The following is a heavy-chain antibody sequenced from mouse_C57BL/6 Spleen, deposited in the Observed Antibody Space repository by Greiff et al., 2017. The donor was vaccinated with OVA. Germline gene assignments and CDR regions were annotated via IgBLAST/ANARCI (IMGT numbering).Heavy chain of an antibody. V-gene: IGHV1-53*01. D-gene: IGHD2-1*01. CDR3: ARYLLPKGIFAY. J-gene: IGHJ3*01. Sequence: QVQLQQPGTELVKPGASVKLSCKASGYTFTSYWMHWVKQRPGQGLEWIGNINPSNGGPNYNEKFKSKATLTVDNSSSTAYMQRSSLTSEDSAVYYCARYLLPKGIFAYWGQGTLVTVSA. CDR2: INPSNGGP. CDR1: GYTFTSYW.